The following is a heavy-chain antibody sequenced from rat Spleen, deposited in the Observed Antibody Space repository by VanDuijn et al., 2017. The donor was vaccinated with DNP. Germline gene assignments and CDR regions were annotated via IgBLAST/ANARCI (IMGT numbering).Heavy chain of an antibody. Sequence: EVQLVESGGGLVQPGNSLKLSCAASGFTFSDYAMAWVRQSPKKGLEWVATITRSGGSTNYRDSVKGRFTISRDDAKNTLYLQMDSLRSEDSATYYCAREGDYYDGSYVDALDAWGQGTSVTVSS. CDR2: ITRSGGST. D-gene: IGHD1-12*02. CDR1: GFTFSDYA. CDR3: AREGDYYDGSYVDALDA. V-gene: IGHV5S23*01. J-gene: IGHJ4*01.